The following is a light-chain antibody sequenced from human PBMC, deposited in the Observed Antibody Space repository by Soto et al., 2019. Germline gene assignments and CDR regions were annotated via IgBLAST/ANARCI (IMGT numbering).Light chain of an antibody. CDR1: QSVSSSY. V-gene: IGKV3D-20*02. CDR2: DAS. Sequence: HSPCTPSLSPPASAPLKCRAPQSVSSSYLAWYQQKPGQAPRLLIYDASYRATGIPGRFSGSGSGTDFTLTISSLESEDFAVYYCQQRGDWPLYTFGQGTKVDIK. J-gene: IGKJ2*01. CDR3: QQRGDWPLYT.